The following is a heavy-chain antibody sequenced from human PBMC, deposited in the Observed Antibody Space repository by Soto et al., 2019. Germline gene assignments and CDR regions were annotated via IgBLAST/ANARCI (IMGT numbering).Heavy chain of an antibody. D-gene: IGHD3-10*01. CDR3: ATLWGQD. J-gene: IGHJ4*02. V-gene: IGHV4-39*01. Sequence: QLQLQESGPGLVKPSETLSLTCTVSGGSISSSSYYWGWIRQPPGKGLEWIGSIYYSWSTYYHPTLKSRVTISVDTSKNQFSLTLSSVTAADTAVYYCATLWGQDWGQGTLVTVSS. CDR1: GGSISSSSYY. CDR2: IYYSWST.